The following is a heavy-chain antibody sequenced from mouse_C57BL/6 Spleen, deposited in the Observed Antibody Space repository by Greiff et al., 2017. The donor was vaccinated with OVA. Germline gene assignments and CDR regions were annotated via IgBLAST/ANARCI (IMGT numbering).Heavy chain of an antibody. Sequence: VQLKQPGAELVKPGASVKLSCKASGYSFTSYWMNWVKQRPGKGLEWIGMIHPNSGGTNYNEKFKSKAKLTVAKSSSTAYMQLRSRTSDDSAVYVCARDYGKRYRYFDVWGTGTTVTVSA. CDR2: IHPNSGGT. V-gene: IGHV1-64*01. J-gene: IGHJ1*03. D-gene: IGHD1-1*01. CDR3: ARDYGKRYRYFDV. CDR1: GYSFTSYW.